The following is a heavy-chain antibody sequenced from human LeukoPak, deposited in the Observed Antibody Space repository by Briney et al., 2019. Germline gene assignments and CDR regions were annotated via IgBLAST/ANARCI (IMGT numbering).Heavy chain of an antibody. CDR2: INHSGST. CDR1: GGSFSGYY. CDR3: ARCKGDY. Sequence: PSETLSLTCAVYGGSFSGYYWSWIPQPPGKGLEWIGEINHSGSTNYNPSLKSRVTISVDTSKNQFSLKLSSVTAADTAVYYCARCKGDYWGQGILVTVSS. V-gene: IGHV4-34*01. J-gene: IGHJ4*02.